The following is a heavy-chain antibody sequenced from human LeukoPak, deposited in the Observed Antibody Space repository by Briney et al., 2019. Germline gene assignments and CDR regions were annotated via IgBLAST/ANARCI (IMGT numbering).Heavy chain of an antibody. J-gene: IGHJ4*02. CDR1: GASFVGRH. CDR2: ASHAGIT. D-gene: IGHD1-7*01. CDR3: ARGRANWDYDFDY. V-gene: IGHV4-34*01. Sequence: SETLSLTCAVYGASFVGRHWSWIRQPPGQGLEWLGEASHAGITNYNLSLKSRVPISVDTSKDQFSLSLTSVTAAGTGVYYCARGRANWDYDFDYWGQGILDTVSS.